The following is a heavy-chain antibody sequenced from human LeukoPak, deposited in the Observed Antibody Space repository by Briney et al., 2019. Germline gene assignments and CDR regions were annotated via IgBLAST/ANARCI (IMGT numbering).Heavy chain of an antibody. CDR3: ARDHVDEVVAATGGFDP. CDR1: GGSISSGSYY. CDR2: IYTSGST. D-gene: IGHD2-15*01. Sequence: PSETLSLTCTVSGGSISSGSYYWGWIRQPAGKGLEWIGRIYTSGSTNYNPSLKSRVTISVDTSKNQLSLKLSSVTAADTAVYYCARDHVDEVVAATGGFDPWGQGTLVTVSS. V-gene: IGHV4-61*02. J-gene: IGHJ5*02.